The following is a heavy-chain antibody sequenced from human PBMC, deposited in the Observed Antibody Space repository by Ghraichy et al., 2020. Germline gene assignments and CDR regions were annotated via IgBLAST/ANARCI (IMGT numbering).Heavy chain of an antibody. J-gene: IGHJ4*02. CDR2: ISGSGSDM. V-gene: IGHV3-23*01. D-gene: IGHD3-22*01. CDR1: GFIFSSYA. CDR3: AKSYETRASDY. Sequence: GGSLRLSCAASGFIFSSYAMHWVRQAPGKGLEWVSSISGSGSDMFYADSVQGRFTISRDNSKNTLYLQMNSLRAEDTAVYYCAKSYETRASDYWGQGTLVTVSS.